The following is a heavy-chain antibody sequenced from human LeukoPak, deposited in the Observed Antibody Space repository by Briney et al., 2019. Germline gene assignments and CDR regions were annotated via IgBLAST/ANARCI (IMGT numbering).Heavy chain of an antibody. CDR2: ISSSSSTI. CDR3: ARDPYCGGDCYSAEYFQH. Sequence: GGSLRLSCAASGFTFSNYEMNWVRQAPGKGLEWVSYISSSSSTIYYADSVKGRFTISRDNAKNSLYLQMNSLRAEDTAVYYCARDPYCGGDCYSAEYFQHWGQGTLVTVSS. J-gene: IGHJ1*01. V-gene: IGHV3-48*01. D-gene: IGHD2-21*02. CDR1: GFTFSNYE.